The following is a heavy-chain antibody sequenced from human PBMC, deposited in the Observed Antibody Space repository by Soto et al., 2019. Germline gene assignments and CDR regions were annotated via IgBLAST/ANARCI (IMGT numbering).Heavy chain of an antibody. D-gene: IGHD2-15*01. V-gene: IGHV3-23*01. Sequence: EVQLLESGGGLVQPGESLRLSCAVSGFIFGNYMMTWVRQAPGKGLEWVSTISESGDSTYYEDSVKGRFTISRDSSKNTLYLQMDSLGAEDTAVYYCAPHVYCSGGSCHYDAFDIRGQGTMVTVSS. J-gene: IGHJ3*02. CDR3: APHVYCSGGSCHYDAFDI. CDR1: GFIFGNYM. CDR2: ISESGDST.